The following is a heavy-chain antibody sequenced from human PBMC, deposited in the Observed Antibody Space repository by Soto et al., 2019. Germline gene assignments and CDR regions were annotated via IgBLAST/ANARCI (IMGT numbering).Heavy chain of an antibody. D-gene: IGHD2-15*01. J-gene: IGHJ4*02. CDR1: GYTFTSYA. CDR3: ASGLGYCSGGSCPFDY. Sequence: QVQLVQSGAEVKKPGASVKVSCKASGYTFTSYAMHWVRQAPGQRLEWMGWINAGNGNTKYSQKFQGRVTITRDTSASTAYMELSSLRSEDTAVYYCASGLGYCSGGSCPFDYWGQGTLVTVSS. CDR2: INAGNGNT. V-gene: IGHV1-3*01.